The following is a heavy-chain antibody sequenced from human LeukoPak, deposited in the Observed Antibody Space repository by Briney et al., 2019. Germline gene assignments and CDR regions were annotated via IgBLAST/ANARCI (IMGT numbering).Heavy chain of an antibody. CDR2: IYTSGST. Sequence: PSQTLSLTCTVSGGSISSGSYYWSWIRQPAGKGLEWIGRIYTSGSTNYNPSLKSRVTISLDTSRNQFSLKLNSVTAADTAVYYCARGGTLDDYVWGSYLPYYFDYWGQGTLVTVSS. CDR1: GGSISSGSYY. V-gene: IGHV4-61*02. CDR3: ARGGTLDDYVWGSYLPYYFDY. D-gene: IGHD3-16*02. J-gene: IGHJ4*02.